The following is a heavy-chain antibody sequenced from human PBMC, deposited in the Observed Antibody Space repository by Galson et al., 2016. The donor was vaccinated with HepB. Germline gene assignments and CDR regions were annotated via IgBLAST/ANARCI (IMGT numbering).Heavy chain of an antibody. Sequence: QSGAEVKKPGESLKISCQGSGYSFTTYWIGWVRQMPGKGLEWVAIIYPPDSDARYSPSFQGRVTISADWSTTTAYLQWSSLKASDTAIYYCTRQGYLGAFFDYWGQGTLVTVSS. CDR1: GYSFTTYW. J-gene: IGHJ4*02. V-gene: IGHV5-51*01. D-gene: IGHD6-13*01. CDR2: IYPPDSDA. CDR3: TRQGYLGAFFDY.